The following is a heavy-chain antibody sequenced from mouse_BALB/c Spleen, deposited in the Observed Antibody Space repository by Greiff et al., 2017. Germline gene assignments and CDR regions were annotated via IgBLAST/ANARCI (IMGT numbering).Heavy chain of an antibody. Sequence: EVQLQQSGAELVRPGALVKLSCKASGFNIKDYYMHWVKQRPEQGLEWIGWIDPENGNTIYDPKFQGKASITADTSSNTAYLQLSSLTSEDTAVYYCARNYYGYCFDYWGQGTTLTVSS. J-gene: IGHJ2*01. CDR2: IDPENGNT. CDR1: GFNIKDYY. V-gene: IGHV14-1*02. CDR3: ARNYYGYCFDY. D-gene: IGHD1-2*01.